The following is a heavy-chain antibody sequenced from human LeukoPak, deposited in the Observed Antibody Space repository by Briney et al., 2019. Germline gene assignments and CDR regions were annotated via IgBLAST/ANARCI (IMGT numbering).Heavy chain of an antibody. CDR2: ISSTGSTI. CDR3: ARDHWNHIRGSFDI. V-gene: IGHV3-48*03. Sequence: PGGSLRLSCAASGFTFSSYEMNWVRQAPGKGLEWVSYISSTGSTIYYADSVKGRFTISRDKAKNSLYLQMNSLRAEDTAVYYCARDHWNHIRGSFDIWGQGTMVTVSS. D-gene: IGHD1-1*01. J-gene: IGHJ3*02. CDR1: GFTFSSYE.